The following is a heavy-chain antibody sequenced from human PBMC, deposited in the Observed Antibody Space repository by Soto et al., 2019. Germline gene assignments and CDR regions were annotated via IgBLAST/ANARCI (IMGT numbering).Heavy chain of an antibody. D-gene: IGHD3-10*01. CDR1: GGSFSGYY. V-gene: IGHV4-34*01. CDR2: INHSGST. Sequence: SETLSLTCAVYGGSFSGYYWSWIRQPPGKGLEWIGEINHSGSTNYNPSLKGRVTISVDTSKNQFSLKLSSVTPEDTAVYYCVGDRYSSSGWFDPWGQGTPVTAPQ. J-gene: IGHJ5*02. CDR3: VGDRYSSSGWFDP.